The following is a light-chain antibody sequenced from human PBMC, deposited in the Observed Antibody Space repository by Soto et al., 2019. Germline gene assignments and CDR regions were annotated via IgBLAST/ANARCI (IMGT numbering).Light chain of an antibody. Sequence: DIQMTQSPSSLAASVGDRVTITCRASQSITNYLNLYQQKPGKAPNLLIYAASSLQSGVPSRFSGSGSGTDFTLTISSLQPEDFATYYCQQSYITPWTFGQGTKVEIK. J-gene: IGKJ1*01. CDR3: QQSYITPWT. CDR2: AAS. V-gene: IGKV1-39*01. CDR1: QSITNY.